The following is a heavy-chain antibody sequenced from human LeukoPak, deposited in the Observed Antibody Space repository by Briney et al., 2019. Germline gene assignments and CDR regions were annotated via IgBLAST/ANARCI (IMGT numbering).Heavy chain of an antibody. J-gene: IGHJ4*02. Sequence: PGGSLRLSCAASGFTFSSYWMSWVRQAPGKGLEWVANIKQDGSEKYYVDSVKGRFTISRDNAKNSLYLQMNSLRAEDTAVYYCASGDKGGSRSIGYWGQGTLVTVSS. V-gene: IGHV3-7*01. CDR1: GFTFSSYW. CDR2: IKQDGSEK. D-gene: IGHD3-10*01. CDR3: ASGDKGGSRSIGY.